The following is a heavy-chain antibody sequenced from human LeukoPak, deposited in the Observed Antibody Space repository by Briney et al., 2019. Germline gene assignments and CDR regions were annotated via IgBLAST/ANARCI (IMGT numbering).Heavy chain of an antibody. V-gene: IGHV4-39*01. CDR3: ARGRYSSSWYVN. J-gene: IGHJ4*02. CDR1: GGSISSSSYY. D-gene: IGHD6-13*01. Sequence: SETLSLTCTVSGGSISSSSYYWGWIRQPPGKGLEWVGSIYYSGSTYYNPSLKSRVTISVETAKNQFSLKLSSVTAADTAVYYCARGRYSSSWYVNWGQGTLVTVSS. CDR2: IYYSGST.